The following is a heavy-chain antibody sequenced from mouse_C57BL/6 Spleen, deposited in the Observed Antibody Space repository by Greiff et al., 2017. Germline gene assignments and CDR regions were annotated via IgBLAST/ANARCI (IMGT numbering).Heavy chain of an antibody. V-gene: IGHV1-69*01. D-gene: IGHD2-4*01. J-gene: IGHJ3*01. CDR3: ARARDYDGEFAD. CDR2: IDPSDSYT. CDR1: GYTFTSYW. Sequence: QVQLQQPGAELVMPGASVKLSCKASGYTFTSYWMHWVKQRPGQGLEWIGVIDPSDSYTNYNPKFQGKSTLTVDKSSSTAYMQLSSLTSEDSAVYYCARARDYDGEFADWGKGTLVTVSA.